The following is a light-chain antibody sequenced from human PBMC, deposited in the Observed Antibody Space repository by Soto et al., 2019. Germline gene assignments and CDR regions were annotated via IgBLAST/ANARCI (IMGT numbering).Light chain of an antibody. CDR3: GSITRSSTSV. V-gene: IGLV2-14*01. CDR2: DVT. J-gene: IGLJ1*01. Sequence: QSALGQPASVSGSPGQSITISCTGTSSDVGGFEYVSWYQHQPGKAPKLIIYDVTKRPSGVSNRFSGSKSGNTASLTISGIQAEDEVDYYCGSITRSSTSVFATATKAPVL. CDR1: SSDVGGFEY.